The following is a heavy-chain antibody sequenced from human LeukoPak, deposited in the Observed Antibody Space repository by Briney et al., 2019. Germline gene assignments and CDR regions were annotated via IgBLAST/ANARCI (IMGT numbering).Heavy chain of an antibody. V-gene: IGHV3-30*01. CDR2: ISYDESNK. D-gene: IGHD6-6*01. Sequence: GGSLRLSCAASGFTFSSYALHWVRQAPGKGLDWVAVISYDESNKHYADSVKGRFTISRDNSKNTLYLQMNSLRAEDTAVYYCAKDLRGPNIAARPGVNWGQGTLVTVSS. CDR1: GFTFSSYA. CDR3: AKDLRGPNIAARPGVN. J-gene: IGHJ4*02.